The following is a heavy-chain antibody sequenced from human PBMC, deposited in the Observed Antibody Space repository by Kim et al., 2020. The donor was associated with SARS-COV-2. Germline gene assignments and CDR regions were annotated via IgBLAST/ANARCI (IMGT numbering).Heavy chain of an antibody. CDR3: ARDRGIRTHYYDSNGDAFHI. Sequence: SETLSLTCTVSGGSISSGGYYWSWIRQHPGKGLEWIGYIYYSGSTYYNPSLKSRITISLDTSKNQFSLKLSSVTAADTAVYYCARDRGIRTHYYDSNGDAFHIWVQGTMVTVSS. CDR1: GGSISSGGYY. D-gene: IGHD3-22*01. CDR2: IYYSGST. J-gene: IGHJ3*02. V-gene: IGHV4-31*03.